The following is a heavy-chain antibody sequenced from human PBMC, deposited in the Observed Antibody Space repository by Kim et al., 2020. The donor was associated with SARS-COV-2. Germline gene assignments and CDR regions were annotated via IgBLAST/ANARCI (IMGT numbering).Heavy chain of an antibody. V-gene: IGHV3-23*01. Sequence: GGSLRLSCTASGLIFTNFAMSWVRQVPGKGLEWVAAINGGGSDTEYAGSVRGRFIISRKNSMNTLYLQMNSLRDEDTALYYCAKVPGVRSSWHFDSFGLWGQGTMVVVSS. D-gene: IGHD6-13*01. J-gene: IGHJ3*01. CDR1: GLIFTNFA. CDR3: AKVPGVRSSWHFDSFGL. CDR2: INGGGSDT.